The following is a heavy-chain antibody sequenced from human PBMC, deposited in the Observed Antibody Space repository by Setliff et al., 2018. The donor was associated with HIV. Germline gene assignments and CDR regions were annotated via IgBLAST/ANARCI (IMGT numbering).Heavy chain of an antibody. V-gene: IGHV7-4-1*02. CDR3: ARGLYGDYGGDLNWLDP. CDR2: INANSGSP. CDR1: GYNFENYA. J-gene: IGHJ5*02. Sequence: GASVKVSCKTSGYNFENYAINWVRQAPGQGLEWMGWINANSGSPTYAQAFTGRFLFSVDTAVATAYLQINNPKTEDTAVYFCARGLYGDYGGDLNWLDPWGHGTRVTVSS. D-gene: IGHD4-17*01.